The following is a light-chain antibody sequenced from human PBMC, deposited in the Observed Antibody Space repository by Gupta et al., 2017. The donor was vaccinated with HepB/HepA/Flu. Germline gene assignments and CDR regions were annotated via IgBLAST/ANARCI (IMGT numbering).Light chain of an antibody. Sequence: ETVMTQSPAPLSLSPGERATLSCRASESVSINVVWYQQKPGQAPRLLIYAASNRATGIPTRFSGSGSGTDFTLTISSLEPEDFAVYYCQQRKRWPLTFGGGTKVEI. J-gene: IGKJ4*01. CDR2: AAS. V-gene: IGKV3-11*01. CDR3: QQRKRWPLT. CDR1: ESVSIN.